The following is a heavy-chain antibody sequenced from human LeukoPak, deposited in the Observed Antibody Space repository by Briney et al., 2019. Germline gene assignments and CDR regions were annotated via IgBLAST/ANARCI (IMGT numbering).Heavy chain of an antibody. J-gene: IGHJ6*02. D-gene: IGHD2-2*01. Sequence: ASVKVSCKASGYTFTGYFIHWVRQAPGQGLEWMGWINPTSGGPNYAQKFQGRVTMTRDTSITTAYMELSSLRSEDTAVYYCARVSCSSTSCYFYYYYGMDVWGQGTTVTVSS. CDR2: INPTSGGP. CDR1: GYTFTGYF. V-gene: IGHV1-2*02. CDR3: ARVSCSSTSCYFYYYYGMDV.